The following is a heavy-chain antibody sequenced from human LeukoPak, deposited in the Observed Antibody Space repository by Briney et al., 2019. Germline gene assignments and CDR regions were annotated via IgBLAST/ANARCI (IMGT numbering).Heavy chain of an antibody. V-gene: IGHV4-34*01. D-gene: IGHD3-10*01. CDR1: GGSFSGYY. J-gene: IGHJ4*02. CDR2: INHSGST. CDR3: ARGRYYYGSGSYYYFDY. Sequence: SETLSLTCAVYGGSFSGYYWSWIRQPPGKGLEWIGEINHSGSTNYNPSLKSRVTISVDTSKNQFSLKLSSVTAADTAVYYCARGRYYYGSGSYYYFDYWGQGTLVTVSS.